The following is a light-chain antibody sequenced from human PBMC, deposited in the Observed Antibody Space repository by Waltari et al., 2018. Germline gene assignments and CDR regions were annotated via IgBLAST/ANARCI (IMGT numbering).Light chain of an antibody. CDR2: IDT. J-gene: IGLJ3*02. CDR1: ALPNQY. CDR3: QSAESSGGLEV. V-gene: IGLV3-25*03. Sequence: SYELTQPPSISVSPGQTARITCSGDALPNQYAYWYQQKPGQAPLLIIYIDTARPSGIPERFSGSSSGTTVTLTISGVQAEDEADYYCQSAESSGGLEVFGRGTKLTVL.